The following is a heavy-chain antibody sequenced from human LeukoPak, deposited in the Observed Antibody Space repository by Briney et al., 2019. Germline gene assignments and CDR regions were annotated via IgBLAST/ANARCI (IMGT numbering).Heavy chain of an antibody. CDR1: GFTFSSYA. V-gene: IGHV3-30-3*01. J-gene: IGHJ4*02. Sequence: PGRSLRLSCAASGFTFSSYAMHWVRQAPGKGLYPVSAISYDGSNKYYADSVKGRFTISRDNSKNTLYLQMNSLRAGDTAVYYCASVGKANFDYWGQGTLVTVSS. CDR3: ASVGKANFDY. CDR2: ISYDGSNK. D-gene: IGHD1-26*01.